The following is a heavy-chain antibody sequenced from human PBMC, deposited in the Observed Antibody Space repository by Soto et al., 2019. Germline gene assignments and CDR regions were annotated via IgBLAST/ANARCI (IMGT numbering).Heavy chain of an antibody. V-gene: IGHV4-59*12. CDR2: IDDSGRT. CDR1: GGSPSYYY. D-gene: IGHD4-4*01. CDR3: ARDDRDDYIGNCGY. J-gene: IGHJ4*02. Sequence: PSETLSLTCTISGGSPSYYYWTWIRQPPGKGLEWIGNIDDSGRTNYNPSLKSRVTISVDTSSNQFSLKVSSVTAADTAVYYCARDDRDDYIGNCGYWGQGTLVTVSS.